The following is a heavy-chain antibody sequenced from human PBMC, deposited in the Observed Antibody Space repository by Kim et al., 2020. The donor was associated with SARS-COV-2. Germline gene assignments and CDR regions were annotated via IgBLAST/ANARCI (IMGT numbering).Heavy chain of an antibody. CDR1: GGSINNYY. D-gene: IGHD5-12*01. CDR2: MFYSGST. V-gene: IGHV4-59*01. Sequence: SETLSLTCTVSGGSINNYYWSWIRQPLGKGLEWIGYMFYSGSTNYNPSLKSRVTMSVDTSKNQFSLNLTSVTPADTAVYYCARGGVATIWSYWGQGTLVTVS. J-gene: IGHJ4*02. CDR3: ARGGVATIWSY.